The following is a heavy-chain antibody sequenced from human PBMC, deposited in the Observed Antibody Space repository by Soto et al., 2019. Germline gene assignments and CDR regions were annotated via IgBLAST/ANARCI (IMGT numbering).Heavy chain of an antibody. V-gene: IGHV4-38-2*01. CDR2: IYHSGTI. J-gene: IGHJ4*02. CDR1: GYAISRGFY. Sequence: PSETLSLTCDVSGYAISRGFYWAWIRQPPGKRLEWMVNIYHSGTIYLNPPLTSRVTNSVYTSETQSSLRLGSGTAADPAVFYCARVRSEGMSGSPGDSWGQGTLVTVPS. D-gene: IGHD3-10*01. CDR3: ARVRSEGMSGSPGDS.